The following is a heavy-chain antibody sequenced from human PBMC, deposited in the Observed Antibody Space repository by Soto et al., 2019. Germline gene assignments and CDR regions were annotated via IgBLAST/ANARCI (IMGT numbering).Heavy chain of an antibody. CDR1: GYSFTSYW. CDR2: IYPGDSDT. CDR3: ARIFPVVPAAIDYYYGMDV. Sequence: GESLKISCKGSGYSFTSYWIGWVRQMPGKGLEWMGIIYPGDSDTRYSPSFQGQVTISADKSISTAYLQRSSLKASDTAMYYGARIFPVVPAAIDYYYGMDVWGQGTTVTVSS. J-gene: IGHJ6*02. D-gene: IGHD2-2*02. V-gene: IGHV5-51*01.